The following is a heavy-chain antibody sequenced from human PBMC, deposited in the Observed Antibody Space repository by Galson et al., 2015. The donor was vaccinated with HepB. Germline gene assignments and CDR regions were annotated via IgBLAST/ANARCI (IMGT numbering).Heavy chain of an antibody. D-gene: IGHD6-19*01. Sequence: LSLTCTASGGSISSTNSFWGWIRQPPGKGLEWIGSISYSGRTYYNPSHKSRVTISVDTSKTQFSLKLSSVTAADTAVYYCSRHADSPVAGTALGFDSWGQGTLVTVSS. CDR1: GGSISSTNSF. V-gene: IGHV4-39*01. J-gene: IGHJ4*02. CDR3: SRHADSPVAGTALGFDS. CDR2: ISYSGRT.